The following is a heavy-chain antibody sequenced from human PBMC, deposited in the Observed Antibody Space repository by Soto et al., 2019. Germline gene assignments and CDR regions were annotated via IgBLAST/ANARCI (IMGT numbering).Heavy chain of an antibody. Sequence: ASVKVSCKAAGYTFTSSAMHWVRQAPGQRLEWMGWINAGNGNTKYSQKFQGRVTITRDTSASTAYMELSSLRSEDTAVYYCARAHPTTVYDYWGQGTLVTVTA. CDR1: GYTFTSSA. D-gene: IGHD4-17*01. J-gene: IGHJ4*02. CDR3: ARAHPTTVYDY. V-gene: IGHV1-3*01. CDR2: INAGNGNT.